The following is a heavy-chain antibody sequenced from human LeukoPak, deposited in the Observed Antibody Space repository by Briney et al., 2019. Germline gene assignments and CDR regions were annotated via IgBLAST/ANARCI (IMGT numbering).Heavy chain of an antibody. CDR1: GGTFSSYA. V-gene: IGHV1-69*13. J-gene: IGHJ4*02. Sequence: SSVKVSCKASGGTFSSYAISWVRQAPGQGLEWMGGIIPILGTANYAQKFQGRVTITAYESTSTAYMELSSLRSEDAAVYYCARGGSRMATISVADYWGQGTLVTVSS. CDR3: ARGGSRMATISVADY. D-gene: IGHD5-24*01. CDR2: IIPILGTA.